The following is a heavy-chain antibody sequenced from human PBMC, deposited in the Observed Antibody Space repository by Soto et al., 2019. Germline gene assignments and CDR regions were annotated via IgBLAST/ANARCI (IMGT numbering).Heavy chain of an antibody. D-gene: IGHD5-12*01. CDR2: IIPIFGTP. CDR1: GGTFTRQY. Sequence: ASVNVSCKCSGGTFTRQYSRWGRRARGQGLECMGWIIPIFGTPRYAEKFQDRVTITADESTSTAYMELSSLTSEDTAVYYWATNEGRDGYSFDYWGQGTLVTVSS. V-gene: IGHV1-69*13. J-gene: IGHJ4*02. CDR3: ATNEGRDGYSFDY.